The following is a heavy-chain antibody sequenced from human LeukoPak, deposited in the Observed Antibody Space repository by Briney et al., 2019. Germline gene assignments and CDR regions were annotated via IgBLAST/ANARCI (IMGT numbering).Heavy chain of an antibody. Sequence: GGSLRLSCAASGFTFSSYWMHWVRQAPGKGLEWVSAISGSGGSTYYADSVKGRFTISRDNSKNTLYLQMNSLRAEDTAVYYCAKDNGELAVWDYYMDVWGKGTTVTVSS. CDR3: AKDNGELAVWDYYMDV. CDR2: ISGSGGST. D-gene: IGHD1-26*01. V-gene: IGHV3-23*01. CDR1: GFTFSSYW. J-gene: IGHJ6*03.